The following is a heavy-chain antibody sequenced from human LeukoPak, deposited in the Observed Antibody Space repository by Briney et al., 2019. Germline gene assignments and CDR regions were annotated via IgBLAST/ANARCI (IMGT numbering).Heavy chain of an antibody. CDR1: GFTLSDYS. CDR2: ISGGSNTI. D-gene: IGHD1-7*01. Sequence: GGSLRLSCAASGFTLSDYSMNWVRQAPGKGLEWVSYISGGSNTIYYADSVKGPFTISRDNSKNTLYLQMNSLRAEDTALYYCAKIETGTTYSGDYWGQGTLVTVSS. V-gene: IGHV3-48*01. J-gene: IGHJ4*02. CDR3: AKIETGTTYSGDY.